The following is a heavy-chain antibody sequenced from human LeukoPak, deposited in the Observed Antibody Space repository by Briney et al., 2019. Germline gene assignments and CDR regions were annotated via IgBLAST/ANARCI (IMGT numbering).Heavy chain of an antibody. D-gene: IGHD3-3*01. CDR3: ARGGYYDFWSGYYSNYYYYGMDV. V-gene: IGHV1-46*01. CDR2: INPSGGST. CDR1: GYTFTSYY. Sequence: ASVKVSCKASGYTFTSYYMHWVRQAPGQGLEWMGIINPSGGSTSYAQKFQGRVTMTRNTSISTAYMELSSLRSEDTAVYYCARGGYYDFWSGYYSNYYYYGMDVWGQGTTVTVSS. J-gene: IGHJ6*02.